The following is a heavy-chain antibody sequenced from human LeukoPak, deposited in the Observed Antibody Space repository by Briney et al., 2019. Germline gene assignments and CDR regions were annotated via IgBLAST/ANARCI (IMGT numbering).Heavy chain of an antibody. V-gene: IGHV3-73*01. CDR2: IRSNSNNYAT. J-gene: IGHJ6*04. Sequence: PSGGSLRLSCAASGFTFSGSAIHWVRQASGKGLEWVGRIRSNSNNYATAYAASVKGRFTISRDDSKNTAYLQMNSLKTEDTAVYYCTRPAVGAVAGRDVWGKGTTVTVSS. D-gene: IGHD6-19*01. CDR3: TRPAVGAVAGRDV. CDR1: GFTFSGSA.